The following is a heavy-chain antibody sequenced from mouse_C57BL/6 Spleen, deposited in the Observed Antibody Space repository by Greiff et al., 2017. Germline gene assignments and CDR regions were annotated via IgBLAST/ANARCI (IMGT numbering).Heavy chain of an antibody. CDR2: ISYDGSN. Sequence: EVQLQESGPGLVKPSQSLSLTCSVTGYSITSGYYWNWIRQFPGNKLEWMGYISYDGSNNYNPSLKNRISITRDTSKNQFFLKLNSVTTEDTATYYCARGGSLLAFDYWGQGTTLTVSS. CDR3: ARGGSLLAFDY. V-gene: IGHV3-6*01. D-gene: IGHD1-1*01. CDR1: GYSITSGYY. J-gene: IGHJ2*01.